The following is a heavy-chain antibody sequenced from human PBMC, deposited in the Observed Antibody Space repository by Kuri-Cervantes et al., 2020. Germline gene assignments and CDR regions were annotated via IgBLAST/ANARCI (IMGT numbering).Heavy chain of an antibody. V-gene: IGHV3-23*01. CDR1: GFTFGSYT. CDR3: AKSVEPRGGYSLVLGEYYFDY. Sequence: GESLKISCAASGFTFGSYTMNWVRQAPGKGLEWVSAISGSGGSTYYADSVKGRFTISRDNSKNTLYLQMNSLRAEDTAVYYCAKSVEPRGGYSLVLGEYYFDYWGQGTLVTVSS. J-gene: IGHJ4*02. CDR2: ISGSGGST. D-gene: IGHD3-16*01.